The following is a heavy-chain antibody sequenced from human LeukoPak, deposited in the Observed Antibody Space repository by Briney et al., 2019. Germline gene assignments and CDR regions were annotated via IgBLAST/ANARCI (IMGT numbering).Heavy chain of an antibody. D-gene: IGHD3-10*01. CDR1: GGTFSSYA. CDR2: IIPIFGTA. V-gene: IGHV1-69*13. Sequence: SVKVSCKASGGTFSSYAISWVRQAPGQGLEWMGGIIPIFGTANYAQKFQGRVTITADESTSTAYMELSSLRSEDTAVYYCARDGSGITMVRGVYYYCMDVWGQGTTVTVSS. J-gene: IGHJ6*02. CDR3: ARDGSGITMVRGVYYYCMDV.